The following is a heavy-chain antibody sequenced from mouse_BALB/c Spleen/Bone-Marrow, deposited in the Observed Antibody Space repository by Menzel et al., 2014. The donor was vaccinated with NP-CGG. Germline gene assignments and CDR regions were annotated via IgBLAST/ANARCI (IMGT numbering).Heavy chain of an antibody. J-gene: IGHJ2*01. CDR3: AFSNYDFDY. Sequence: VMLVESGAELVRPGSSVKISCKASGYAFSSYWMNWVKQRPGQGLEWIGQIYPGDGDTNYSGKFKGRATLTADESSSTAYMQFSSLTSEDSAVYFCAFSNYDFDYWGQGTTPTVSS. CDR2: IYPGDGDT. D-gene: IGHD2-5*01. V-gene: IGHV1-80*01. CDR1: GYAFSSYW.